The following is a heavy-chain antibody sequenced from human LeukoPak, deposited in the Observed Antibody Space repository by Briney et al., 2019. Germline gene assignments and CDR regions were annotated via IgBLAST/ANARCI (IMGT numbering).Heavy chain of an antibody. D-gene: IGHD3-22*01. CDR2: IYYSGST. V-gene: IGHV4-39*07. J-gene: IGHJ4*02. Sequence: SETLSLTCTVSGGSISSSSYYWGWIRQPPGKGLEWIGSIYYSGSTYYNPSLKSRVTISVDTSKNQFSLKLSSVTAADTAVYYCARDQDSSGYYYNYWGQGTLVTVSS. CDR3: ARDQDSSGYYYNY. CDR1: GGSISSSSYY.